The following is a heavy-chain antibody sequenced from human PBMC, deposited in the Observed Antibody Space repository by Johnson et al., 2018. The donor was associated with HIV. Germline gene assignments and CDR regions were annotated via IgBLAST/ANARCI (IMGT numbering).Heavy chain of an antibody. CDR1: GFTFSSYW. J-gene: IGHJ3*02. D-gene: IGHD3-10*01. CDR2: IKQDGSEK. V-gene: IGHV3-7*03. CDR3: ARVRGKIPRGAFDN. Sequence: VQLVESGGGLVQPGGSLRLSCAASGFTFSSYWMSWVRQAPGKGLEWVANIKQDGSEKYYVDSVKGRFTISRDNAKNSLYLQMNSLRAEDTAVYYCARVRGKIPRGAFDNWGQGTMVTVSS.